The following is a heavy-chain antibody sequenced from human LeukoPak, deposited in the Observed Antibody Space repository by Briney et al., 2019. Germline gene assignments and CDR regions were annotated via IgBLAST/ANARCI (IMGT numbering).Heavy chain of an antibody. Sequence: ASVKVSCKASGYTFTGYYMHWVRQAPGQGLEWMGWINPNSGGTNYAQKFQGRFTMTTDTSFSTAYMDLSRLRSDDTALYYCARDRGYNMESAIDIWGQGTTVTVSS. V-gene: IGHV1-2*02. CDR3: ARDRGYNMESAIDI. J-gene: IGHJ3*02. D-gene: IGHD5-24*01. CDR1: GYTFTGYY. CDR2: INPNSGGT.